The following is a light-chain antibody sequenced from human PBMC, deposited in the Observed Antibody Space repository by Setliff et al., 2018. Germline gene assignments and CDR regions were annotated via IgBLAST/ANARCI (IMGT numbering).Light chain of an antibody. V-gene: IGLV2-8*01. Sequence: QSALTQPPSASGSPGQSLIISCTGTSRDVGSSTFVSWYQQHPGKAPKLLIYEISKRPSGVPDRFSGSKSGNTASLTVSGLQAEDEADYYCSSHGGSNNWSVFGTGTKVTVL. CDR1: SRDVGSSTF. J-gene: IGLJ1*01. CDR2: EIS. CDR3: SSHGGSNNWSV.